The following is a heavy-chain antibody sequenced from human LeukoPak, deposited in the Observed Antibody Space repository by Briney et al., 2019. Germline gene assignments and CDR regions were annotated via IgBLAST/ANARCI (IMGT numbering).Heavy chain of an antibody. D-gene: IGHD2-2*01. V-gene: IGHV3-9*01. CDR2: ISWNSGSI. J-gene: IGHJ4*02. CDR1: GFTFDDYA. Sequence: PGGSLRLSCAASGFTFDDYAMHWVRQAPGKGLEWVSGISWNSGSIGYADSVKGRFTISRDNAKNSLYLQMNSLRAEDTAVYYCARDRSRFYYWGQGTLVTVSS. CDR3: ARDRSRFYY.